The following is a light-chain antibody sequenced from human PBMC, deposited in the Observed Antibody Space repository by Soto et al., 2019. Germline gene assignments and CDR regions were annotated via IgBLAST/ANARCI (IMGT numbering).Light chain of an antibody. CDR2: GNS. Sequence: QAVVTQPPSVSGAPGQRVTISCTGSSSNIGAGYDVHWYQQLPGTAPKLLIYGNSNRPSGVPDRFSGSKSGTLASLAITGLQAEDEADYYCQSYDSSLSGFVFVTGTKLTVL. V-gene: IGLV1-40*01. CDR3: QSYDSSLSGFV. J-gene: IGLJ1*01. CDR1: SSNIGAGYD.